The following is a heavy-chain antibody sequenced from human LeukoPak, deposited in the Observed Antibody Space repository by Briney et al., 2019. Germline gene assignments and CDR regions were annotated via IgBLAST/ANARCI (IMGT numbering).Heavy chain of an antibody. CDR1: GFTFSSYA. Sequence: GRSLRLSCAASGFTFSSYAMHWVRQAPGKGLEWVAVISYDGSNKYYADSVKGRFTISRDNSKNTLYLQMNSLRAEDTAVYYRARDKTIVVVPAATVSGWFDPWGQGTLVTVSS. D-gene: IGHD2-2*01. CDR2: ISYDGSNK. J-gene: IGHJ5*02. V-gene: IGHV3-30*04. CDR3: ARDKTIVVVPAATVSGWFDP.